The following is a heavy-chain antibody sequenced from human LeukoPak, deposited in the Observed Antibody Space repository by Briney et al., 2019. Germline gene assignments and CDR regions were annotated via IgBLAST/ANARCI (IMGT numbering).Heavy chain of an antibody. D-gene: IGHD3-10*01. CDR3: ARFAGGGSGSYYNY. Sequence: PSETLSLTCTVSGGSISSYYWSWIRQPPGKGLEWIGYIYYSGSTNYNPSLKSRVTISVDTSKNQFSLKLTSVTAADTAVYYCARFAGGGSGSYYNYWGQGTLVTVSS. CDR1: GGSISSYY. J-gene: IGHJ4*02. CDR2: IYYSGST. V-gene: IGHV4-59*08.